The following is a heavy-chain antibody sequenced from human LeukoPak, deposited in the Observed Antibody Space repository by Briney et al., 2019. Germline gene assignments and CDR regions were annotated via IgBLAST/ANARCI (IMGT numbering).Heavy chain of an antibody. D-gene: IGHD2-2*01. Sequence: GGSLRLSCAASGFTFSSYGMHWVRQAPGKGLEWVAVISYDGSNKYYADSVKGRFTISRDNSKNTLYLQMNSLRAEDTAVYYCAKDGGQRCSSTSCPYYFDYWGQGTLVTVSS. CDR2: ISYDGSNK. CDR3: AKDGGQRCSSTSCPYYFDY. V-gene: IGHV3-30*18. J-gene: IGHJ4*02. CDR1: GFTFSSYG.